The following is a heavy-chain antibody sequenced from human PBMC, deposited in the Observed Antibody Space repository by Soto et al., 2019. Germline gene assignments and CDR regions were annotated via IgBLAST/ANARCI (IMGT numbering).Heavy chain of an antibody. J-gene: IGHJ3*02. D-gene: IGHD3-22*01. CDR3: ARDKDYYDSSGYYGAFDI. CDR2: IIPIFGTA. CDR1: GGTFSSYA. V-gene: IGHV1-69*12. Sequence: QVQLVQSGAEVKKPGSSVKVSCKASGGTFSSYAISWVRQAPGQGLEWMGGIIPIFGTANYAQKFQGRVTITADESTSTAYMELSSLRSEDTAVYYCARDKDYYDSSGYYGAFDIWGQGTMVTVSS.